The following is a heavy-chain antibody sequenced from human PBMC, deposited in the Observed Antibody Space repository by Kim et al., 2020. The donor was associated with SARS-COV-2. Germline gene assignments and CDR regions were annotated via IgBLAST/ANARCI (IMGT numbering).Heavy chain of an antibody. J-gene: IGHJ2*01. D-gene: IGHD2-21*02. CDR3: ARQGCGGDCYSYWYFDL. CDR2: IYYSGST. V-gene: IGHV4-59*08. Sequence: SETLSLTCTVSGGSISSYYWSWIRQPPGKGLEWIGYIYYSGSTNYNPSLKSRVTISVDTSKNQFSLKLSSVTAADTAVYYCARQGCGGDCYSYWYFDLWGRGTLVTVSS. CDR1: GGSISSYY.